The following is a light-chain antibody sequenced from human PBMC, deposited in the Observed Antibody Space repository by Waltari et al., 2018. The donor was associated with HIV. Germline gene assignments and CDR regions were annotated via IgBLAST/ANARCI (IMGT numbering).Light chain of an antibody. CDR1: QRVRSAS. J-gene: IGKJ4*01. V-gene: IGKV3-20*01. Sequence: ESVWTQSPGTLSLSRGARATLSCRAIQRVRSASLAWYQQKPGQVPRLLIYGASSRAPGIPDRFSGSGAVTDFIRTISRLEPEDCAVYYCQQYAASPLTFGGGTKVEIK. CDR3: QQYAASPLT. CDR2: GAS.